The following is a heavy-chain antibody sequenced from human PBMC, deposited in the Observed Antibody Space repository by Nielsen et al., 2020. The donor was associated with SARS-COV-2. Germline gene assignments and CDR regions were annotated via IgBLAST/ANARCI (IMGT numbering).Heavy chain of an antibody. V-gene: IGHV3-23*01. J-gene: IGHJ4*02. Sequence: GESLKISCAASGFTFSSYAMSWVRQAPGKGLEWVSAISGSGGSTYYADSVKGRFSISRDNAKNSLYLQMNSLRAEDTAVYYCAREGSSGWFPGYWGQGTLVTVSS. D-gene: IGHD6-19*01. CDR2: ISGSGGST. CDR1: GFTFSSYA. CDR3: AREGSSGWFPGY.